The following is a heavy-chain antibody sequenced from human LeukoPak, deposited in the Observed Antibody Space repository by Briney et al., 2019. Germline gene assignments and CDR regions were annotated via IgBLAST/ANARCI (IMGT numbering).Heavy chain of an antibody. V-gene: IGHV3-21*01. D-gene: IGHD6-19*01. J-gene: IGHJ4*02. CDR3: ARALLPYSSGWYVPATPFDY. Sequence: GASLRLSCAASGFTFISYSMNSVRQAPGKGLEWVSSITISTRYIYYPDSVKGRFTISRDNAKNSLYLQMNSMRAEDTAVYYCARALLPYSSGWYVPATPFDYWGQGTLVTVSS. CDR1: GFTFISYS. CDR2: ITISTRYI.